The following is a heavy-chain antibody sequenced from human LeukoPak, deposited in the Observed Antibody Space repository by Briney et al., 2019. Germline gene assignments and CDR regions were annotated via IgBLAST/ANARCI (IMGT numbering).Heavy chain of an antibody. J-gene: IGHJ4*02. CDR1: GYXFTSYW. CDR2: IYPGDSDT. CDR3: ARLGTSATYFDF. V-gene: IGHV5-51*01. Sequence: GESLKISCNGSGYXFTSYWICWVRQMPGKGLEWMAIIYPGDSDTRYSPSFQGQVTISADKSISTAYLQWSDLTASDTAMYYCARLGTSATYFDFWGQGTLVTVSS. D-gene: IGHD2-15*01.